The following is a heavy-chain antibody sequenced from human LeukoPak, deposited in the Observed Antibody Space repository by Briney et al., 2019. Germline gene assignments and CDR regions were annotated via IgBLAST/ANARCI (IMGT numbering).Heavy chain of an antibody. CDR3: AKDREDDYGDYYFDY. CDR2: ISYDGSNK. V-gene: IGHV3-30*18. Sequence: PGGSLRLSCAASGFTFSSYGMHWVRQAPGKGLEWVAVISYDGSNKYYADSVKGRFTISRDNSKNTLYLQMNSLRAEDTAVYYCAKDREDDYGDYYFDYWGQGTLVTVSS. D-gene: IGHD4-17*01. CDR1: GFTFSSYG. J-gene: IGHJ4*02.